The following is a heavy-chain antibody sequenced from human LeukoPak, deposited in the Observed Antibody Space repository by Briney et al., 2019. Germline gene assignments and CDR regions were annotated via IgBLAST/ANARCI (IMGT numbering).Heavy chain of an antibody. CDR1: GYTLTELS. CDR2: FDPEGGET. J-gene: IGHJ4*02. D-gene: IGHD6-13*01. Sequence: ASVKVSCKVSGYTLTELSMHWVRQAPGKGLEWMGGFDPEGGETIYAQKFQGRVTMTEDTSTDTAYMELSSLRSEDTAVYYCARHAGRSSSPDYWGQGTLVTVSS. CDR3: ARHAGRSSSPDY. V-gene: IGHV1-24*01.